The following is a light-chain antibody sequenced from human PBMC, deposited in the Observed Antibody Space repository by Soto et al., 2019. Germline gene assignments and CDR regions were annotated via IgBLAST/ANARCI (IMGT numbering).Light chain of an antibody. CDR1: SSDVGGYNY. V-gene: IGLV2-8*01. CDR3: SSYAGSNTYV. CDR2: EVS. Sequence: QSALTQPPSASGSPGQSVTISCTGTSSDVGGYNYVSWYQQHPGKAPKLMIYEVSQRPSGVPDRFSGSKSDNTASLTVSGLQAEDEADYYCSSYAGSNTYVFGTGTKLTVL. J-gene: IGLJ1*01.